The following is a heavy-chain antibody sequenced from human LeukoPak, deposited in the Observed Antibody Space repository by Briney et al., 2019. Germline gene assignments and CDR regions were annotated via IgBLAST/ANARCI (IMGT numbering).Heavy chain of an antibody. V-gene: IGHV1-2*02. CDR1: GYTFTSYG. J-gene: IGHJ4*02. Sequence: ASVKVSCKASGYTFTSYGISWVRQAPGQGLEWMGWINPNSGGTNYAQKFQGRVTMTRDTSISTAYMELSRLRSDDTAVYYCASGDGDYGTDFWGQGTLVTVSS. D-gene: IGHD4-17*01. CDR3: ASGDGDYGTDF. CDR2: INPNSGGT.